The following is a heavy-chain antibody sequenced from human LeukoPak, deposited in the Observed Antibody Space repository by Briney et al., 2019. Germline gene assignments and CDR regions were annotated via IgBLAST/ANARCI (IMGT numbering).Heavy chain of an antibody. J-gene: IGHJ2*01. CDR2: INQDGSEI. D-gene: IGHD3-22*01. CDR1: GFTFSNYW. CDR3: ARDQGSMIVVRTTTWFFDL. Sequence: GGSLRLSCAASGFTFSNYWMSWVRQAPGKGLEWLANINQDGSEIYYVDSVKGRVTISRDNGKNSLYIPINSLRAADTAVYYCARDQGSMIVVRTTTWFFDLWGRGTLVTVSS. V-gene: IGHV3-7*01.